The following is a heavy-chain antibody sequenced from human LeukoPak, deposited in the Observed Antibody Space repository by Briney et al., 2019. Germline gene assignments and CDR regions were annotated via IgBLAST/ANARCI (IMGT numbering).Heavy chain of an antibody. CDR1: GGSISSSGYY. Sequence: SETLSLTCTVSGGSISSSGYYWGWIRQPPGKRLEYIGSTHYSGSTYYSPSLKSRVTISVDTSKNQFSLRLSSVTATDTAVYYCARGFRRDGSGIAGLGPLENWFDPWGQGTLVTVSS. J-gene: IGHJ5*02. CDR2: THYSGST. D-gene: IGHD3-10*01. CDR3: ARGFRRDGSGIAGLGPLENWFDP. V-gene: IGHV4-39*01.